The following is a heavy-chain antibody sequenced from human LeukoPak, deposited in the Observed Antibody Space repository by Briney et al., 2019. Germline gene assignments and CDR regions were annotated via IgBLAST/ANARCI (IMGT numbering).Heavy chain of an antibody. CDR1: GFTSSSYG. J-gene: IGHJ4*02. Sequence: PGRSLRLSCAASGFTSSSYGMHWVRQAPGEGLEWVAVIWYDGSNKYYTDSVKGRFTISRDNSKNTLYLQVNSLRAEDTAVYYCARATRPQEGDPYYFDYWGQGTLVTVSS. CDR3: ARATRPQEGDPYYFDY. D-gene: IGHD2-21*02. V-gene: IGHV3-33*01. CDR2: IWYDGSNK.